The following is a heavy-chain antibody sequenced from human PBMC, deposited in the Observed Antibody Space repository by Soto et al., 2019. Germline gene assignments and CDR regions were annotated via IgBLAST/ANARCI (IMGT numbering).Heavy chain of an antibody. V-gene: IGHV1-69*12. D-gene: IGHD1-26*01. J-gene: IGHJ4*02. CDR2: IIPIFGTA. Sequence: QVQLVQSGAEVKKPGSSVKVSCKASGGTFSSYAISWVRQAPGQGLEWMGGIIPIFGTANYAQKFQGRVTITADESTSTAYMELSSLRSEDTAAYYCATRIVGATTLSSEYYFDYWGQGTLVTVSS. CDR3: ATRIVGATTLSSEYYFDY. CDR1: GGTFSSYA.